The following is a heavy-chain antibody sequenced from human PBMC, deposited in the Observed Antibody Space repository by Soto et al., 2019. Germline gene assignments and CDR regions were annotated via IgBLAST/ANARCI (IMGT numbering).Heavy chain of an antibody. D-gene: IGHD2-21*01. V-gene: IGHV4-4*07. CDR2: IYASGST. CDR1: DDSLSTYY. Sequence: PSETLSLTCNVSDDSLSTYYWRWIRQPAGKGLEWIGRIYASGSTNYNPSLKGRVSMSVDTSKKQFSLRMISVTAADTAMYYCARSAIPRGGWFRPWGQGVLVTVS. CDR3: ARSAIPRGGWFRP. J-gene: IGHJ5*02.